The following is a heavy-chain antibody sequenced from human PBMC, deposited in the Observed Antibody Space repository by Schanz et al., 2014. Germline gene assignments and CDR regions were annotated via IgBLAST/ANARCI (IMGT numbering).Heavy chain of an antibody. J-gene: IGHJ6*02. V-gene: IGHV3-33*01. CDR3: ARDSGPYYDKSMDV. Sequence: QVQMVESGGGVVQPGRSLRLSCAASGFAFSVYGMHWVRQAPGKGPEWVAVIWSDGSTKYYGDSVKGRFTISRDNSKNTLYLQMNSLRAEDTALYYCARDSGPYYDKSMDVWGQGTTVAVSS. D-gene: IGHD3-9*01. CDR2: IWSDGSTK. CDR1: GFAFSVYG.